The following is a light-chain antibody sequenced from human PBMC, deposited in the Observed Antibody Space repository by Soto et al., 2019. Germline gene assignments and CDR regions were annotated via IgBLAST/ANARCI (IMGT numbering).Light chain of an antibody. Sequence: QAVVTQPPSVSGAPGQSVTISCTGSSSNIGAGYDVHWYQQLLGTAPKLLIYGNSNRPSGVPDRFSGSKSGTSASLAITGLQAEDEADYYCQSYDISLSGVVFGGGTKVTVL. CDR3: QSYDISLSGVV. J-gene: IGLJ2*01. CDR2: GNS. CDR1: SSNIGAGYD. V-gene: IGLV1-40*01.